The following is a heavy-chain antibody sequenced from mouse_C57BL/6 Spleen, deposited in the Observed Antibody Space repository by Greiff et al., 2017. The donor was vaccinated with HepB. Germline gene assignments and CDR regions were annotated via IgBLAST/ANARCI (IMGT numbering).Heavy chain of an antibody. CDR2: IYPGDGDT. Sequence: QVHVKQSGPELVKPGASVKISCKASGYAFSSSWMNWVKQRPGKGLEWIGRIYPGDGDTNYNGKFKGKATLTADKSSSTAYMQLSSLTSEDSAVYFCAKNWDGAYWGQGTLVTVSA. D-gene: IGHD4-1*01. CDR1: GYAFSSSW. J-gene: IGHJ3*01. V-gene: IGHV1-82*01. CDR3: AKNWDGAY.